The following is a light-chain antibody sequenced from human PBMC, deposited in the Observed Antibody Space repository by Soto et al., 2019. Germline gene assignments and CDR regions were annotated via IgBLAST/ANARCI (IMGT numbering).Light chain of an antibody. Sequence: AIQLTQSPSSLSASVGDRVTITCRASQGISSALAWYQQKPGKAPKLLIYDASSLESGVPSRFSGSGSGTDFTLSISSVQPEDFATYYCQQFNSYPFTFGPGTKVDIK. CDR2: DAS. V-gene: IGKV1-13*02. CDR1: QGISSA. CDR3: QQFNSYPFT. J-gene: IGKJ3*01.